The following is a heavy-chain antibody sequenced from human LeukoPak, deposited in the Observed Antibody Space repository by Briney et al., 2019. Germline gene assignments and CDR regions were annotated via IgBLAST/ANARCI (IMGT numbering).Heavy chain of an antibody. Sequence: PGGSLRLSCAASGFTFSNYWMSWVRQPPGKGLEWIGEINHSGSTNYNPSLKSRVTISVDTSKNQFSLKLSSVTAADTAVYYCARGRTYYYDSSGYSRALRYWGQGTLVTVSS. CDR1: GFTFSNYW. V-gene: IGHV4-34*01. J-gene: IGHJ4*02. CDR3: ARGRTYYYDSSGYSRALRY. D-gene: IGHD3-22*01. CDR2: INHSGST.